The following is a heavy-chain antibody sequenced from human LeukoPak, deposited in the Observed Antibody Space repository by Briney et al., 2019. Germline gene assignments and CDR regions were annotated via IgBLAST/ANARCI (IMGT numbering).Heavy chain of an antibody. CDR3: ARHTYYYDSSGPSAYYFDY. V-gene: IGHV4-39*01. D-gene: IGHD3-22*01. J-gene: IGHJ4*02. Sequence: SETLSLTCTVSGGSISSSSYYWGWIRQPPGKGLEWIGSIYYSGSTYYNPSLKSRVTISVDTSKNQFSLKLSSVTAADTAVYYCARHTYYYDSSGPSAYYFDYWGQGTLVTVSS. CDR1: GGSISSSSYY. CDR2: IYYSGST.